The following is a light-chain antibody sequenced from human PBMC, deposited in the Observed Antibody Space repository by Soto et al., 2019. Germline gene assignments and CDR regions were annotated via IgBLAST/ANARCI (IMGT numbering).Light chain of an antibody. J-gene: IGKJ1*01. CDR3: QQRYNWPPWT. CDR2: DAS. Sequence: EIVLTQSPATLSLSPGARATLSCRASQSVFNYLAWYQQKPGQAPRLLIYDASNRATGIPARFSGSGSGTDFTLTISSLEPEDFAVYYCQQRYNWPPWTFGQGTTVEI. CDR1: QSVFNY. V-gene: IGKV3-11*01.